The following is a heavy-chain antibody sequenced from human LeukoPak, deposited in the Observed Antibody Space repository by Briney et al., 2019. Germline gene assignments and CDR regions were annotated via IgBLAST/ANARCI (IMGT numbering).Heavy chain of an antibody. CDR1: GGSFSGYY. D-gene: IGHD3-16*02. CDR2: INHSGST. J-gene: IGHJ5*02. CDR3: ARDRYDYVWGSYRPNWFDP. Sequence: SETLSLTCAVYGGSFSGYYWSWIRQPPGKGLEWIGEINHSGSTNYNPSLKSRVTISVDTSKNQFSLKLSSVTAADTAVYYCARDRYDYVWGSYRPNWFDPWGQGTLVTVSS. V-gene: IGHV4-34*01.